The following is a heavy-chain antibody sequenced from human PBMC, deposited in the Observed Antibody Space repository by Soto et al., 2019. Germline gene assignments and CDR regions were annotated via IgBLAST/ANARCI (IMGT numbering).Heavy chain of an antibody. D-gene: IGHD3-3*01. J-gene: IGHJ4*02. V-gene: IGHV4-4*02. CDR3: AREGAYFDSWSGYFGPGYFDK. CDR2: IYHGGTT. Sequence: QVQLQESGPGLVQPSETLSLTCAVSGGSITSGHWWSWVRQTPGKGLEWIGEIYHGGTTDYNPSLKGRVTMSVDKSKNQFSRKLKSVTAADPAVYYCAREGAYFDSWSGYFGPGYFDKWGQGILVTVSS. CDR1: GGSITSGHW.